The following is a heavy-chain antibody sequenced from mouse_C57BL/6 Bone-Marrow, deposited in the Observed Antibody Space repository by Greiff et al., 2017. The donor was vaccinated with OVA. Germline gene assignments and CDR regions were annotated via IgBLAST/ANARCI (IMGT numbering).Heavy chain of an antibody. CDR3: ARHNSNYFDY. J-gene: IGHJ2*01. V-gene: IGHV5-9*01. Sequence: EVKLMESGGGLVKPGGSLKLSCAASGFTFSSYAMSWVRQTPEKRLEWVATISDGGGNTYYPDSVKGRFTISRDNAKNTLYLQMSSLRSEDTALYYCARHNSNYFDYWGQGTTLTVSS. CDR2: ISDGGGNT. CDR1: GFTFSSYA. D-gene: IGHD2-5*01.